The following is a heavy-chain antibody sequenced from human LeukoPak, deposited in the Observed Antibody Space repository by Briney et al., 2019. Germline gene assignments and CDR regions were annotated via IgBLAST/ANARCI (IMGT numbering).Heavy chain of an antibody. CDR1: GYSISSDKY. CDR3: ARSHSGWQGHNNWFDP. D-gene: IGHD6-19*01. V-gene: IGHV4-38-2*01. Sequence: SETLSLTCEVSGYSISSDKYWGWIRLSPGKGLEWIGTIYHTGSTFYNPSLKSRVPISVDTSKNQFSLRFTSVTAADTAVYYCARSHSGWQGHNNWFDPWGQGTLVTVSS. CDR2: IYHTGST. J-gene: IGHJ5*02.